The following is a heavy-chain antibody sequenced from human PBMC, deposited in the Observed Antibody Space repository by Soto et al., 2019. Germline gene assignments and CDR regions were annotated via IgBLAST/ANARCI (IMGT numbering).Heavy chain of an antibody. V-gene: IGHV3-33*01. CDR1: GFTFSSYG. CDR3: ARGEGGRVVRYYYVMAV. CDR2: IWYDGSNK. Sequence: GGSLRLSCAASGFTFSSYGMHWVRQAPVKGLEWVAVIWYDGSNKYYADSVKGRFTISRDNSKNTLYLQMNSLRAEDTAVYYCARGEGGRVVRYYYVMAVPGQGSTVTVSS. D-gene: IGHD2-21*01. J-gene: IGHJ6*02.